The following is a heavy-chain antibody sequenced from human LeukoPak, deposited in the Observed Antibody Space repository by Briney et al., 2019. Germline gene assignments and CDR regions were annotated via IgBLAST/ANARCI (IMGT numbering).Heavy chain of an antibody. CDR2: IKQDGSEK. J-gene: IGHJ6*02. V-gene: IGHV3-7*01. D-gene: IGHD3-9*01. CDR1: GFTFSSYW. Sequence: GGSLRLSCAASGFTFSSYWMSWVRQAPGKGLEWVANIKQDGSEKTYVDSVKGRFTISRDNAKNSLYVQMNSLRAEDTAVYYCARDRWAILTGSENYYFYGMDVWGQGTTVTVSS. CDR3: ARDRWAILTGSENYYFYGMDV.